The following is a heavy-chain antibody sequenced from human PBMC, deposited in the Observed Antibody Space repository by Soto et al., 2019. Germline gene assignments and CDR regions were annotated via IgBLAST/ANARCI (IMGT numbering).Heavy chain of an antibody. D-gene: IGHD3-16*02. CDR2: IYYSGST. CDR3: ARRSIMITFGGVIVIGNWFDP. Sequence: QLQLQESGPGLVKPSETLSLTCTVSGGSISSSSYYWGWIRQPPGKGLEWIGSIYYSGSTYYNPPLKSRVTISVDTSKNQFSLKLSSVTAADTAVYYCARRSIMITFGGVIVIGNWFDPWGQGTLVTVSS. CDR1: GGSISSSSYY. V-gene: IGHV4-39*01. J-gene: IGHJ5*02.